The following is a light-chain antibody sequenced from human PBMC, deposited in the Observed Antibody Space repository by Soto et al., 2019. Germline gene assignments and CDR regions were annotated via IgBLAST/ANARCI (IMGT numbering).Light chain of an antibody. Sequence: QSVLTRPASVSGSPGQSITISCTGTSSDVGGYNYVPWYQQHPGKAPKLMIYEVSNRPSGVSNRFSGSKSGNTASLTISGLQAEDEADYYCSSYTSSSTYVFGTGTKVTVL. CDR1: SSDVGGYNY. CDR3: SSYTSSSTYV. V-gene: IGLV2-14*01. J-gene: IGLJ1*01. CDR2: EVS.